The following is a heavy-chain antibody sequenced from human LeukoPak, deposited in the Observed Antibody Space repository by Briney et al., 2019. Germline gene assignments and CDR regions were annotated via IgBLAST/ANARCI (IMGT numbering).Heavy chain of an antibody. V-gene: IGHV3-23*01. CDR2: GSPSGDIT. J-gene: IGHJ2*01. CDR3: AKDIDWGRFDV. Sequence: GGSLRLACVASGFTFSSYAMSWVGQAPGRGLEWGSGGSPSGDITYYADSVKARFAISRDNSRNTVYFQLNSLRADDTAVYYCAKDIDWGRFDVWGRGTLVTVSS. CDR1: GFTFSSYA. D-gene: IGHD7-27*01.